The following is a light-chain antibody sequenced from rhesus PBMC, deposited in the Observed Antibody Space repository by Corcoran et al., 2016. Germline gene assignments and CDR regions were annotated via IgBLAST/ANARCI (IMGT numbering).Light chain of an antibody. CDR1: QGISSW. V-gene: IGKV1-18*01. J-gene: IGKJ3*01. CDR2: AAS. Sequence: DIQMTQSPSSLSASVGDKVTITCRASQGISSWLAWYQQKLGKAPKLLLYAASSLQSGVPSRFSVSGSGTDYTLTISSLQPEDFATYYCQQGYNTPFTFGPGTKLDIK. CDR3: QQGYNTPFT.